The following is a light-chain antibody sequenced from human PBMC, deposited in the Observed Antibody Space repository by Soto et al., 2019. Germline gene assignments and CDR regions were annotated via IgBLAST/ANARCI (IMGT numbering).Light chain of an antibody. V-gene: IGKV1-39*01. CDR3: QESYSTL. Sequence: GDRVPILCRASQSISSYLNWYQQKPGKAPKLLIYAASTLQSGVPPRFSGSGSGTDFTLTISSLQPEDFAIYYCQESYSTLFGQGTRLEIK. J-gene: IGKJ5*01. CDR1: QSISSY. CDR2: AAS.